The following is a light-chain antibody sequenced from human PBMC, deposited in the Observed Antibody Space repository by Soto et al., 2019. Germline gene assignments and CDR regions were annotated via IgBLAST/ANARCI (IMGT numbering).Light chain of an antibody. V-gene: IGLV1-44*01. CDR3: AAWDDSLNVHYV. CDR2: SNN. Sequence: QSVVTQPPSASGIPGQRVTISCSGSSSNIGGNTVNWYQQLPGTAPKLLIYSNNQRPSGVPDRFSGSKSGTSASLAISGLQSEDEADYYCAAWDDSLNVHYVFGTGTKVTVL. CDR1: SSNIGGNT. J-gene: IGLJ1*01.